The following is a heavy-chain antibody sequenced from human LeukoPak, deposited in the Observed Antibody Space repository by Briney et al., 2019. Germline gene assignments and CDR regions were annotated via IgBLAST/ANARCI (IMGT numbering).Heavy chain of an antibody. Sequence: PSETLSLTCTVSGGSISSYYWSWIRQPPGKGLQWIGDIYYSERTNYNPSLRSRVTISVDTSKNQLSLRLTSVLAADTAMYYCVRRDNTGWNYFDHWGQGILVTVSS. CDR3: VRRDNTGWNYFDH. D-gene: IGHD6-19*01. CDR2: IYYSERT. J-gene: IGHJ4*02. CDR1: GGSISSYY. V-gene: IGHV4-59*08.